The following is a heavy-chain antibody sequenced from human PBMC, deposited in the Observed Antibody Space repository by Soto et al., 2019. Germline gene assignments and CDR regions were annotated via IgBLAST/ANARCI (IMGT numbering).Heavy chain of an antibody. V-gene: IGHV4-31*03. CDR2: IYYSGST. CDR3: ARDLTGYYYYYMDV. CDR1: GGSISRGGYY. Sequence: RSETLSLTCTVSGGSISRGGYYWSWIRQHPGKGLEWIGYIYYSGSTYYNPSLKSRVTISVDTSKNQFSLKLSSVTAADTAVYYCARDLTGYYYYYMDVWGKGTTVTVSS. J-gene: IGHJ6*03.